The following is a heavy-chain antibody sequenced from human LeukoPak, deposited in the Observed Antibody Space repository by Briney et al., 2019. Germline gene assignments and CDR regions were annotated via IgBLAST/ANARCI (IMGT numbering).Heavy chain of an antibody. J-gene: IGHJ4*02. Sequence: SETLSLTCTVSGGSISSYYWSWIRQPPGEGLEWIGYIYYSGSTNYNPSLKSRVTISVDTSKNQFSLKLSYVTAADTAVYYCARTGSGSYYIDYWGQGTLVTVSS. V-gene: IGHV4-59*01. CDR2: IYYSGST. CDR1: GGSISSYY. D-gene: IGHD3-10*01. CDR3: ARTGSGSYYIDY.